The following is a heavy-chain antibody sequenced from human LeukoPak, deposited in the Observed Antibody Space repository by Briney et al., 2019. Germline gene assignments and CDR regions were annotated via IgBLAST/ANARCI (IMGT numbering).Heavy chain of an antibody. CDR1: GFTFDDYA. CDR3: TKDISASGNYGMDV. Sequence: GGSLRLSCAASGFTFDDYAMHWVRQAPGKGLEWVSGITWNSGSIGYADSVKGRFTISRDNAKNSLYLQMNSLRAEDTALYYCTKDISASGNYGMDVWGQGTTVTVYS. J-gene: IGHJ6*02. V-gene: IGHV3-9*01. CDR2: ITWNSGSI. D-gene: IGHD3-10*01.